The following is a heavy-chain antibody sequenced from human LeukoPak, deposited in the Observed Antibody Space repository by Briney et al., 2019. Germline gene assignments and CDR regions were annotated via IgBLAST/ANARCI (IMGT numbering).Heavy chain of an antibody. D-gene: IGHD6-13*01. CDR1: GGSFSGYY. J-gene: IGHJ3*02. Sequence: SETLSLTCAVYGGSFSGYYWSWIRQPPGKGLEWIGEINHSGSTNYNPSLKSRVTISVDTSKNQFSLKLSSVTAADTAVYYCARAPSSSYKDAFDIWGQGTMVTVS. CDR2: INHSGST. CDR3: ARAPSSSYKDAFDI. V-gene: IGHV4-34*01.